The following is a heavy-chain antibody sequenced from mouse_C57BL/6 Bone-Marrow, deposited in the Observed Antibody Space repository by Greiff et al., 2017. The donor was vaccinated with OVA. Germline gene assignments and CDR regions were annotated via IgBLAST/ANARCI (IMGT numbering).Heavy chain of an antibody. J-gene: IGHJ2*01. CDR1: GYTFTSYW. Sequence: VQLQQSGTVLARPGASVKMSCKTSGYTFTSYWMHWVKQRPGQGLEWIGAIYPGNSDTSYNQKFKGKAKLTAVTSASTAYMELSSLTNEDSAVYYCARGGLRPYYFDYWGQGTTLTVSS. CDR2: IYPGNSDT. V-gene: IGHV1-5*01. D-gene: IGHD2-4*01. CDR3: ARGGLRPYYFDY.